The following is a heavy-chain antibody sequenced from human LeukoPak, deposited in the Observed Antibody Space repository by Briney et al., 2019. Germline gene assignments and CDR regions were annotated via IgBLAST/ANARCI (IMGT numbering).Heavy chain of an antibody. D-gene: IGHD3-10*01. V-gene: IGHV3-21*01. Sequence: GGSLRLSCAASGFTFSRYSVNWVRQAPGKGLEWVSCITGSSDYIFYADSVRGRFTISRDNAKNSLFLQMNSLRAEDTAVYYCAKFKGHYGDSEYYFDSWGQGTLVTVSS. CDR3: AKFKGHYGDSEYYFDS. CDR2: ITGSSDYI. J-gene: IGHJ4*02. CDR1: GFTFSRYS.